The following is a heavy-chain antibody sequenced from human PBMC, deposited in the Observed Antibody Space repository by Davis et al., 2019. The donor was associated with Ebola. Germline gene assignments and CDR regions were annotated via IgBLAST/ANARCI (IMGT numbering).Heavy chain of an antibody. V-gene: IGHV3-33*08. J-gene: IGHJ4*02. CDR2: IWYDGSNK. CDR3: AREAYYYDSSGYYSHFDY. Sequence: PGGSLRLSCAASGFTFSSYWMSWVRQAPGKGLEWVAVIWYDGSNKYYADSVKGRFTISRDNSKNTLYLQMNSLRAEDTAVYYCAREAYYYDSSGYYSHFDYWGQGTLVTVSS. CDR1: GFTFSSYW. D-gene: IGHD3-22*01.